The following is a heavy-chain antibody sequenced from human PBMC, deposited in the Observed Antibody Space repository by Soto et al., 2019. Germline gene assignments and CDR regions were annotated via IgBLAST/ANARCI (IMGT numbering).Heavy chain of an antibody. CDR3: ARSYGAYRTSLFFDY. Sequence: SETLSLTCTVSGGSISSSSYYWGWIRQPPGKGLEWIGSIYYSGSTYYNPSLKSRVTISVDTSKNQFSLKLSSVTAADTAVYYCARSYGAYRTSLFFDYWGQGTLVTVSS. J-gene: IGHJ4*02. CDR2: IYYSGST. D-gene: IGHD2-2*01. V-gene: IGHV4-39*01. CDR1: GGSISSSSYY.